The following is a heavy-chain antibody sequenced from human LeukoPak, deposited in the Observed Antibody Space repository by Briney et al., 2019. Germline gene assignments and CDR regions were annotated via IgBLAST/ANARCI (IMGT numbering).Heavy chain of an antibody. CDR2: INHSGST. CDR1: GGSFSGCY. D-gene: IGHD5-18*01. V-gene: IGHV4-34*01. CDR3: VRVGSYGLFDY. Sequence: PSETLSLTCAVYGGSFSGCYWSWIRQPPGKGLEWIGEINHSGSTNYNPSLKSRVTISVDTSKNQFSLKLSSVTAADTAVYYCVRVGSYGLFDYWGQGTLVTVSS. J-gene: IGHJ4*02.